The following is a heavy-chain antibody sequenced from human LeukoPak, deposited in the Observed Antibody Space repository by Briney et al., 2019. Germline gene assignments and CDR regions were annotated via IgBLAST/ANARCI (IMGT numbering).Heavy chain of an antibody. CDR1: GYTFTIYY. CDR2: INPSGGST. Sequence: GASVKVSCKASGYTFTIYYMHWVRQAPGQGLEWMGIINPSGGSTSYAQKFQGRVTMTRDTSTSTVYMELSSLRSEDTAVYYCARVGVVPAALDWFDPWGQGTLVTVSS. V-gene: IGHV1-46*01. J-gene: IGHJ5*02. CDR3: ARVGVVPAALDWFDP. D-gene: IGHD2-2*01.